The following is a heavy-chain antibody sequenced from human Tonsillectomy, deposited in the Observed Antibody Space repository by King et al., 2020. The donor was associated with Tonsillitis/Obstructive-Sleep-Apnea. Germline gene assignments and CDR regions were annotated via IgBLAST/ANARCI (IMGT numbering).Heavy chain of an antibody. V-gene: IGHV4-39*01. D-gene: IGHD2-15*01. CDR1: IGSVSSSSYY. Sequence: LQLPESGPGLVKPSATLSLTCTVSIGSVSSSSYYWGWIRQPPGKGLAWIGSIYYDGTTYYNPSLQSRVTISVDTSKNQFSLKLNSVTAADTAVYYCVRHAQDTNYYYYMDVWGKGTTVTVSS. J-gene: IGHJ6*03. CDR3: VRHAQDTNYYYYMDV. CDR2: IYYDGTT.